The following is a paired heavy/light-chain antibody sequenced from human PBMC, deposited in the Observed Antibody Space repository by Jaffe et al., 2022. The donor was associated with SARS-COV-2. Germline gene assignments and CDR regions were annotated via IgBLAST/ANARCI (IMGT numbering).Heavy chain of an antibody. V-gene: IGHV4-59*01. CDR3: ARVGNYKRIDY. D-gene: IGHD4-4*01. J-gene: IGHJ4*02. CDR1: GGSINSYY. CDR2: ISHSGDT. Sequence: QVQLQESGPGLVKPSETLSLTCTVSGGSINSYYWSWIRQPPGKGLEWIGFISHSGDTNYSPSLNPSLKSRVTISVDTSKNQFSLRMNSVTAADTAVFYCARVGNYKRIDYWGQGTLVTVSS.
Light chain of an antibody. J-gene: IGLJ2*01. CDR3: SSYATTDTLL. Sequence: QSALTQPASVSGSPGQSITISCTGTSSDVGGYNYVSWYQQHPGQAPKLIIYAVNNRPSGLSNRFSGSKSGNTASLTISGLQAEDEADYYCSSYATTDTLLFGGGTKVTVL. CDR2: AVN. V-gene: IGLV2-14*03. CDR1: SSDVGGYNY.